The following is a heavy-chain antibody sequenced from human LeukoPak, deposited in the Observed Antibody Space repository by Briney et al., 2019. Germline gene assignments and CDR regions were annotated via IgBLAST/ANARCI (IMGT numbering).Heavy chain of an antibody. J-gene: IGHJ3*02. Sequence: GASVKVSCKASGGTFSSYAISWVRQAPGQGLEWMGRIIPILGIANYAQKFQGRVTMTRDTSTSTVYMDLSNLRSEDTAVYYCARPPEFHDAFDIWGQGTMVTVSS. CDR2: IIPILGIA. V-gene: IGHV1-69*04. D-gene: IGHD2-21*01. CDR1: GGTFSSYA. CDR3: ARPPEFHDAFDI.